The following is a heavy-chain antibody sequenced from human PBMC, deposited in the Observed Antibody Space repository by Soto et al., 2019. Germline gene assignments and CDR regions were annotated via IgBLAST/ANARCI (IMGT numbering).Heavy chain of an antibody. V-gene: IGHV3-30-3*01. J-gene: IGHJ4*02. D-gene: IGHD5-18*01. CDR3: AREYGIQLWLLTSLDY. CDR2: ISYDGSNK. CDR1: GFTFSSYA. Sequence: PGGSLRLSCAASGFTFSSYAMHWVRQAPGKGLEWVAVISYDGSNKYYADSVKGRFTISRDNSKNTLYLQMNSLRAEDTAVYYCAREYGIQLWLLTSLDYWGQGTLVTVSS.